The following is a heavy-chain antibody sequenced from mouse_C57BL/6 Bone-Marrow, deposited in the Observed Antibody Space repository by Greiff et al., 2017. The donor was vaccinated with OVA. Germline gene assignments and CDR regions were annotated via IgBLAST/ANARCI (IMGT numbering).Heavy chain of an antibody. CDR3: ARERYYGSNAWFAY. V-gene: IGHV5-12*01. CDR1: GFTFSDYY. CDR2: ISTGGGST. Sequence: EVQVVESGGGLVQPGGSLKLSCAASGFTFSDYYMYWVRQTPEKRLEWVAYISTGGGSTYYQDTVKGRFTISRDNAKNTLYMQMSRLKSEDTAMYYCARERYYGSNAWFAYWGQGTLVTVSA. J-gene: IGHJ3*01. D-gene: IGHD1-1*01.